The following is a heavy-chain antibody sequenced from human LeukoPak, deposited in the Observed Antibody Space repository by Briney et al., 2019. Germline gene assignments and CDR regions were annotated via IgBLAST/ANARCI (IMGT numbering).Heavy chain of an antibody. J-gene: IGHJ3*02. V-gene: IGHV4-38-2*01. D-gene: IGHD1-14*01. CDR3: ARRAYHLLDAFDI. CDR1: GYSISSGYY. CDR2: IFHSGST. Sequence: SSETLSLTCAVSGYSISSGYYWGWIRQPPGKGLEWIGSIFHSGSTYYNPSLKSRVTILVDTSKNQFSLNLSSVTAADTAVYYCARRAYHLLDAFDIWGQGTMVTVSS.